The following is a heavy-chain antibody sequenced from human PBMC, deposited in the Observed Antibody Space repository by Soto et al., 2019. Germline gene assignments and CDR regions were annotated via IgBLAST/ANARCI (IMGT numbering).Heavy chain of an antibody. D-gene: IGHD6-13*01. CDR1: GFTFSSYG. Sequence: QVQLVESGGGVVQPGRSLRLSCAASGFTFSSYGMHWVRQAPGKGLEWVAVISYDGRDKYNADSVKGRFTISRDNSKNTLYLQMNSLRSEDTAVYYCAKDRDIAAAAYYFDYWGQGTLVTVS. CDR2: ISYDGRDK. V-gene: IGHV3-30*18. J-gene: IGHJ4*02. CDR3: AKDRDIAAAAYYFDY.